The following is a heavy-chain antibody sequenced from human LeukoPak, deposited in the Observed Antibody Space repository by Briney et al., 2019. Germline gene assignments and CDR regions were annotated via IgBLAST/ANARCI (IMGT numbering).Heavy chain of an antibody. CDR2: IIPILGIA. J-gene: IGHJ6*02. D-gene: IGHD1-26*01. CDR1: GGTFSNYA. V-gene: IGHV1-69*04. Sequence: GASVKVSCKASGGTFSNYAISWVRQAPGQGLEWMGRIIPILGIANYAQKFQGRVTITADKSTSTAYMELSSLRSEDTAVYYCAGGGVGAMYYYYYGMDVWGQGTTVTVSS. CDR3: AGGGVGAMYYYYYGMDV.